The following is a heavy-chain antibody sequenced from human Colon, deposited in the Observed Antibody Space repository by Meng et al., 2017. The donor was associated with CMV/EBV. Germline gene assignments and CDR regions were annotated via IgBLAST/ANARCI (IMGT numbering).Heavy chain of an antibody. V-gene: IGHV3-30*02. CDR3: ARNLGECTSIYCRGDALDI. CDR1: FRTFV. J-gene: IGHJ3*02. CDR2: ISVDSTNK. D-gene: IGHD2/OR15-2a*01. Sequence: FRTFVMNWLRQAPGKGLEWVSSISVDSTNKQYADSVKGRFSISRDNSKNTLFLQMNSLRTDDTAIYYCARNLGECTSIYCRGDALDIWGQGTMVTVSS.